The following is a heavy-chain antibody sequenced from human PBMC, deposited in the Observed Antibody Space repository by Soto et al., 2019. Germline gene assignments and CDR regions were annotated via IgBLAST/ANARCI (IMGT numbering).Heavy chain of an antibody. Sequence: GGSLRLSCAASGFAFSDSAVNWVRQASGKGLEWVGRIRNEAKSYATAYIASVKGRFIISRDDSKNTAYLQMNSLKTEDTAVYYGTRHTEVAGDAFDIWGQGTMVTVSS. CDR1: GFAFSDSA. V-gene: IGHV3-73*01. J-gene: IGHJ3*02. D-gene: IGHD5-12*01. CDR3: TRHTEVAGDAFDI. CDR2: IRNEAKSYAT.